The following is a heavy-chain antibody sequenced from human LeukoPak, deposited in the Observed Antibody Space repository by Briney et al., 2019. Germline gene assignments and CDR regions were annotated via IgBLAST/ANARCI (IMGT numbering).Heavy chain of an antibody. J-gene: IGHJ4*02. CDR2: MSPKSANT. V-gene: IGHV1-8*03. CDR1: GYTFTSYD. D-gene: IGHD5-12*01. Sequence: ASVTVSCKASGYTFTSYDINWVRQASGQGLEWMGWMSPKSANTGYAQKFQGRVTITRDTSISTAYMELSSLRSEDTAVYYCARGNIVATIYHYFDYWGQGTLVTVSS. CDR3: ARGNIVATIYHYFDY.